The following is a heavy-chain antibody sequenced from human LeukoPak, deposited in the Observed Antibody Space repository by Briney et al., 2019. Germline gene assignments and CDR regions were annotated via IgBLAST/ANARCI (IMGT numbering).Heavy chain of an antibody. D-gene: IGHD3-16*01. CDR2: IYPGDSNT. V-gene: IGHV5-51*01. J-gene: IGHJ4*02. CDR3: ARRANSYDYLPDY. Sequence: GESLKISCKGSGYTFTNYWIAWVRQMPGKGLEWMGIIYPGDSNTRYSPSFQGQVTISADKSINTAYLQWRSLAASDAAVYYCARRANSYDYLPDYWGQGTLVTVSP. CDR1: GYTFTNYW.